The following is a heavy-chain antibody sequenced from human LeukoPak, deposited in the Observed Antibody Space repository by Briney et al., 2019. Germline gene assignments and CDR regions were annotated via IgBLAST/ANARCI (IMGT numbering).Heavy chain of an antibody. V-gene: IGHV4-39*01. CDR2: LLYNGNT. CDR1: GGSISSDVHY. J-gene: IGHJ6*02. Sequence: SETLSLTCTVAGGSISSDVHYWDWIRQAPGKGLEWIGSLLYNGNTWYNPSLESRVTISVETSENQFSLRLTSVNAADTALYFCTRRGSGNGGTYAGMDVWGPGTSVTVSS. D-gene: IGHD1-26*01. CDR3: TRRGSGNGGTYAGMDV.